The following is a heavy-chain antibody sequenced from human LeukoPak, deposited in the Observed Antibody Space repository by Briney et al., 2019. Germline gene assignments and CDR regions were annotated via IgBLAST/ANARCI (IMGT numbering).Heavy chain of an antibody. D-gene: IGHD1-7*01. CDR1: SDSIGSTY. Sequence: SETLSLTRTVPSDSIGSTYWSWIRQSPGRRLEWIAYISYTGSTRYNPSLKSRVTMSIYTSENQISLRLTSVTAADTAVYYCARPIRVGGNYHFDYWDQGTPVTVSS. V-gene: IGHV4-59*08. CDR2: ISYTGST. CDR3: ARPIRVGGNYHFDY. J-gene: IGHJ4*02.